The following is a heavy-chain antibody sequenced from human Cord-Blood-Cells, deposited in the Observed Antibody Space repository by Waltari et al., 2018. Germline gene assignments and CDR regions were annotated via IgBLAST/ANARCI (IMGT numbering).Heavy chain of an antibody. V-gene: IGHV4-34*01. CDR2: INHSGST. CDR3: AGSGYSSSWYDT. CDR1: GGSFSAYY. Sequence: QVQLQQWGAGLLKPSETLSLTCAVYGGSFSAYYWSWLRQPTGQGLEWIGEINHSGSTNYNPSLKSRVTISVDTSKNQFSLKLSSVTAADTAVYYCAGSGYSSSWYDTWGQGTLVTVSS. J-gene: IGHJ5*02. D-gene: IGHD6-13*01.